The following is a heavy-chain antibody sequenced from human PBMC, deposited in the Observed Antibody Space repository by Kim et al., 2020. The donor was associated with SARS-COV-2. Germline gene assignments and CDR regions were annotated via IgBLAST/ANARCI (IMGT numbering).Heavy chain of an antibody. CDR1: GFTFSSYE. Sequence: GGSLRLSCAASGFTFSSYEMNWVRQAPGKGLEWVSYISSSGSTIYYADSVKGRFTISRDNAKNSLYLQMNSLRAEDTAVYYCASLPHHYDPIPVYYYYGMDVWGQGTTVTVSS. J-gene: IGHJ6*02. V-gene: IGHV3-48*03. CDR2: ISSSGSTI. D-gene: IGHD3-3*01. CDR3: ASLPHHYDPIPVYYYYGMDV.